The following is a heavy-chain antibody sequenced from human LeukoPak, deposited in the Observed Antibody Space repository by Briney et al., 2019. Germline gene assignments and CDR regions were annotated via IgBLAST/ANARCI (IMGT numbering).Heavy chain of an antibody. CDR3: ARGITMIEGVNYFDY. J-gene: IGHJ4*02. CDR2: INHSGST. D-gene: IGHD3-22*01. V-gene: IGHV4-61*01. Sequence: SETLSLTCTVSGGAVSSGNHYWSWIRQPPGKGLEWIGEINHSGSTNYNPSLKSRVTISVDTSKNQFSLKLSSVTAADTAVYYCARGITMIEGVNYFDYWGQGTLVTVSS. CDR1: GGAVSSGNHY.